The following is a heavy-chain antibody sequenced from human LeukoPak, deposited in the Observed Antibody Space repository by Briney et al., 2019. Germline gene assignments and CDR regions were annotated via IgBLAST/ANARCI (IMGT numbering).Heavy chain of an antibody. D-gene: IGHD3-10*01. Sequence: ASVKVSCKASGGTFSSYAISWVRQAPGQGLEWMARIIPIFGTANYAQKFQGRVTITADKSTSTAYMELSSLRSEDTAVYYCARDRGRYYGSGSPNWFDPWGQGTLVTVSS. CDR3: ARDRGRYYGSGSPNWFDP. V-gene: IGHV1-69*06. J-gene: IGHJ5*02. CDR1: GGTFSSYA. CDR2: IIPIFGTA.